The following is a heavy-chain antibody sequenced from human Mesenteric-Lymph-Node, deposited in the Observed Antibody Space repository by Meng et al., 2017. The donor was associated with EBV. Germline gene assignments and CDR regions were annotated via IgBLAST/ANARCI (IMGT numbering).Heavy chain of an antibody. V-gene: IGHV1-3*01. Sequence: QVQLVQSGAEVKKPGASVRFSCKASGYTFTTYAIHWVRQAPGQRFEWMGWINGGDGYTKYSQKFQGRVTMTRDTSASTAYMELSSLTSEDTALYYCARDSGRFDSWGQGTLGTVSS. J-gene: IGHJ4*02. CDR2: INGGDGYT. D-gene: IGHD6-25*01. CDR1: GYTFTTYA. CDR3: ARDSGRFDS.